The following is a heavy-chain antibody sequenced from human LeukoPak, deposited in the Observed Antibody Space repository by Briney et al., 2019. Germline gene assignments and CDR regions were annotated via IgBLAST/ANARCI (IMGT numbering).Heavy chain of an antibody. CDR2: INPNSGGT. V-gene: IGHV1-2*02. D-gene: IGHD1-26*01. CDR3: ARDRWELPQGGYYFDY. J-gene: IGHJ4*02. Sequence: GASVKVSCKASGYTFTGYYMHWVRQAPGQGLEWMGWINPNSGGTNYAQKFQGRVTMTRDTSISTAYMELSRLRSDDTAVYYCARDRWELPQGGYYFDYWGQGTLLT. CDR1: GYTFTGYY.